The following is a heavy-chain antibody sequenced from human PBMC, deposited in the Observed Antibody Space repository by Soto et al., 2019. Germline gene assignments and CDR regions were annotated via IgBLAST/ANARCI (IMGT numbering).Heavy chain of an antibody. CDR3: ARRTSSIDY. D-gene: IGHD2-2*01. Sequence: ASVKVSCKASGYTFTSYAMHWVRQAPGQRLEWMGWINAGNGITKYSQKFQGRVTITRDTSASTAYMELSSLRSEDTAVYYCARRTSSIDYWGQGTMVTVSS. V-gene: IGHV1-3*01. J-gene: IGHJ4*02. CDR2: INAGNGIT. CDR1: GYTFTSYA.